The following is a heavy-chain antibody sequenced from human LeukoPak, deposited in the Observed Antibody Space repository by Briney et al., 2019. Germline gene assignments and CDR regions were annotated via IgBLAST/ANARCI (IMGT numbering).Heavy chain of an antibody. J-gene: IGHJ4*02. V-gene: IGHV4-30-4*08. CDR2: IYYSGST. CDR1: GGSISSGDYY. CDR3: ARMRDVVVPAALDC. Sequence: SQTLSLTCTVPGGSISSGDYYWSWIRQPPGKGLEWIGYIYYSGSTYYNPSLKSRVSISVDTSKNQFSLKLSSVTAADTAVYYCARMRDVVVPAALDCWGQGTLVTVSS. D-gene: IGHD2-2*01.